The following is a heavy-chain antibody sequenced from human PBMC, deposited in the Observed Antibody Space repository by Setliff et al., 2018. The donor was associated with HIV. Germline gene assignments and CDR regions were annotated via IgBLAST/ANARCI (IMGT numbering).Heavy chain of an antibody. D-gene: IGHD2-2*01. J-gene: IGHJ1*01. V-gene: IGHV4-31*03. CDR1: GVSVSSGGYY. Sequence: SETLSLTCTVSGVSVSSGGYYWSWIRQHPGKGLEWIGYVYYTGTTYFNPSLKSRITISVDTSKNQFSLRLGFVTAADTAVYYCARGESTTWDLAEYFQHWGHGTLVTVSS. CDR3: ARGESTTWDLAEYFQH. CDR2: VYYTGTT.